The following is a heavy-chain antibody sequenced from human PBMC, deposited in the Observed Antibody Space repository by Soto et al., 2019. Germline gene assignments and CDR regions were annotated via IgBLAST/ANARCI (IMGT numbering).Heavy chain of an antibody. CDR3: ARLEQPAYYYYYYMDV. D-gene: IGHD6-13*01. CDR1: GGSIRSYY. J-gene: IGHJ6*03. CDR2: IYYSGST. Sequence: SGTLSPPCTVSGGSIRSYYLSWVPQPPGKGLEWIGYIYYSGSTNYNPSLKSRVTISVDTSKNQFSLKLSSVTAADTAVYYCARLEQPAYYYYYYMDVWGKGTTVTVSS. V-gene: IGHV4-59*08.